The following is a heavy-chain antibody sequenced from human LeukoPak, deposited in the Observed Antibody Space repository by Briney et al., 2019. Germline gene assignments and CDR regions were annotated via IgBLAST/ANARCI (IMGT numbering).Heavy chain of an antibody. Sequence: SVKVSCKASGGTFSSYAISWVRQAPGQGLEWMGGIIPIFGTANYAQKFQGRVTITTDESTSTAYMELSSLRSEDTAVYYCASPGYCSSTSCYTAGFDYWGQGTLVTASS. J-gene: IGHJ4*02. D-gene: IGHD2-2*02. CDR3: ASPGYCSSTSCYTAGFDY. V-gene: IGHV1-69*05. CDR2: IIPIFGTA. CDR1: GGTFSSYA.